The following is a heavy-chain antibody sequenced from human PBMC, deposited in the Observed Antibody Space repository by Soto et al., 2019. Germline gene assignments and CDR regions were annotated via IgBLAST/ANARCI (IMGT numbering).Heavy chain of an antibody. CDR3: ARDGYCGGGSCYPTWYFDL. J-gene: IGHJ2*01. D-gene: IGHD2-15*01. CDR2: IYYSGST. V-gene: IGHV4-31*03. CDR1: GGSISSGGYY. Sequence: QVQLQESGPGLVKPSQTLSLTCTVSGGSISSGGYYWSWIRQHPGKGLEWIGYIYYSGSTYYNPSLKSRVSIPVDTSKNQFSLKLGSVTAADAAVYYCARDGYCGGGSCYPTWYFDLWGRGTLVTVSS.